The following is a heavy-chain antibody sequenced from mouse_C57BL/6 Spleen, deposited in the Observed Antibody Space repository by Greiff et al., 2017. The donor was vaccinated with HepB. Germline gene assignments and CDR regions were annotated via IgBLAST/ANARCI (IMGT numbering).Heavy chain of an antibody. V-gene: IGHV1-26*01. CDR1: GYTFTDYY. Sequence: EVQLQQSGPELVKPGASVKISCKASGYTFTDYYMNWVKQSHGKSLEWIGDINPNNGGTSYNQKFKGKATLTVDKSSSTAYMELRSLTSEDSAVYLWALKVAYWGQGTLVTGSA. J-gene: IGHJ3*01. CDR2: INPNNGGT. D-gene: IGHD1-3*01. CDR3: ALKVAY.